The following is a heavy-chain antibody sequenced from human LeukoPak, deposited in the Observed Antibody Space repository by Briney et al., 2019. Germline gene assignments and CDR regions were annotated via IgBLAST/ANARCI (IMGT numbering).Heavy chain of an antibody. CDR1: GGSISSSSDY. V-gene: IGHV4-39*01. Sequence: SETLSLICTVSGGSISSSSDYWGWIRQAPGKGLEWIGSFSVSGSTHYNPSLRSRATLFVDTSRNQFSLKLTSMTAADAATYFCARQFATAAADTRGYFDYWGQGTVVAVSS. CDR3: ARQFATAAADTRGYFDY. D-gene: IGHD6-25*01. CDR2: FSVSGST. J-gene: IGHJ4*02.